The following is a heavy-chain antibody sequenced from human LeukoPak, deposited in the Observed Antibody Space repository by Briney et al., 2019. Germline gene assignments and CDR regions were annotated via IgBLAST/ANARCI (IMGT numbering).Heavy chain of an antibody. CDR3: ARAGGYIYAFDI. CDR1: GGSFSGYY. V-gene: IGHV4-34*01. CDR2: INHSGST. Sequence: SETLSPTCAVYGGSFSGYYWSWIRQPPGKGLEWIGEINHSGSTNYNPSLKSRVTVSVDTSKNQFSLKLSSVTAADTAVYYCARAGGYIYAFDIWGQGTMVTVSS. J-gene: IGHJ3*02. D-gene: IGHD5-18*01.